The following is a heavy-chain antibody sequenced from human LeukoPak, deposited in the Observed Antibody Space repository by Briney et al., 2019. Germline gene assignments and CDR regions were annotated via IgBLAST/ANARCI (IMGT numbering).Heavy chain of an antibody. J-gene: IGHJ6*02. CDR1: GFTFSNYG. D-gene: IGHD6-6*01. V-gene: IGHV3-23*01. CDR2: ISGSGGST. CDR3: AKGNIAARQDIMDV. Sequence: GGSLRLSCAASGFTFSNYGMHWVRQAPGKGLEWVSLISGSGGSTYYADSVKGRFTISRDNSKNTLYLQMNSLRVEDTAVYYCAKGNIAARQDIMDVWGQGTTVTVSS.